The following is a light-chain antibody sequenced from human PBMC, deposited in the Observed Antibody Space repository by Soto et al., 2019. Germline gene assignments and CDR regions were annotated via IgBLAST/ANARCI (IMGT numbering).Light chain of an antibody. J-gene: IGLJ1*01. V-gene: IGLV2-14*01. CDR2: EVT. Sequence: QSALTQPASVSGSPGQSITISCTGTSSDVGGYNYVSWYQQHPGKVPKLMIYEVTNRPSGVSNRFSGSKSGNTASLTISGLQAEDEADYHCSSYTSSSTLYVFGTGTKLTVL. CDR3: SSYTSSSTLYV. CDR1: SSDVGGYNY.